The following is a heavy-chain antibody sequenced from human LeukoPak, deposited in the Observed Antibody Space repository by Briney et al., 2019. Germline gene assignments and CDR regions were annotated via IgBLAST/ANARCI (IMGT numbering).Heavy chain of an antibody. J-gene: IGHJ6*02. CDR1: GDSISSYF. CDR3: ARGLPPYYPYYYGMDV. CDR2: VYYSRST. V-gene: IGHV4-59*01. Sequence: SETLSLTCTVSGDSISSYFWSWIRQPPGKALEWIGYVYYSRSTKYNASLKSRVSISGDMSKNQFSLKLNSVTAADTAVYYCARGLPPYYPYYYGMDVWGQGTTVTVSS. D-gene: IGHD3-10*01.